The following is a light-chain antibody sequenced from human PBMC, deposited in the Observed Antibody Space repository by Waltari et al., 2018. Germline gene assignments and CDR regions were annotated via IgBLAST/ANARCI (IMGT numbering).Light chain of an antibody. CDR1: QSVSRS. CDR3: QKYASLPAT. CDR2: DTS. J-gene: IGKJ1*01. Sequence: EVVLTQSPGPRSLSPGEGATLPCRASQSVSRSLAWYQQKPGQAPRLLIYDTSRRATGIPDRFSGSGSGTDFSLTISRLEPEDFAMYYCQKYASLPATFGQGTKVEIK. V-gene: IGKV3-20*01.